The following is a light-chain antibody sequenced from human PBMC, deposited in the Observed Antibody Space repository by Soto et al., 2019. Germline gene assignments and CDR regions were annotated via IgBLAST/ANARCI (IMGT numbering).Light chain of an antibody. CDR2: DAS. V-gene: IGKV3-15*01. CDR1: QSVSSY. Sequence: EIVMTQSPAAPAVSPGERATLSCRASQSVSSYLACYQQKPGQAPRLLIYDASTMATGFPARFSGSGSGTEFTLTISSLQSEDFAVYYCQQYNNWPLTFGGGTKGDIK. J-gene: IGKJ4*01. CDR3: QQYNNWPLT.